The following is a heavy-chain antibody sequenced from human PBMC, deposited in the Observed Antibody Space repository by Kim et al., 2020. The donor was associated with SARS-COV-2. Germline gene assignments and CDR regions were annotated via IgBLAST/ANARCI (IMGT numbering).Heavy chain of an antibody. D-gene: IGHD3-22*01. Sequence: GGSLRLSCAASGFTFSSYGMHWVRQAPGKGLEWVAVISYDGSNKYYADSVKGRFTISRDNSKNTLYLQMNSLRAEDTAVYYCAKLAYYDSSGYSHRDYWGQGTLVTVSS. J-gene: IGHJ4*02. CDR2: ISYDGSNK. CDR1: GFTFSSYG. CDR3: AKLAYYDSSGYSHRDY. V-gene: IGHV3-30*18.